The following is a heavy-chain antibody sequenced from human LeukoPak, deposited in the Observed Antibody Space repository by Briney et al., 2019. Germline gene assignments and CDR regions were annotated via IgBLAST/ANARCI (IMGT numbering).Heavy chain of an antibody. D-gene: IGHD6-6*01. CDR2: ISGRAGST. Sequence: PGGSLRLSCAASGFTFSSYAMSWVRQAPGKGLEWVSSISGRAGSTYYADSVKGRFTISRDNSKNTLFLQMNSLRAKDTAVYYCAKGGPYSSSPDFDYWGQGTLVTVS. CDR1: GFTFSSYA. V-gene: IGHV3-23*01. J-gene: IGHJ4*02. CDR3: AKGGPYSSSPDFDY.